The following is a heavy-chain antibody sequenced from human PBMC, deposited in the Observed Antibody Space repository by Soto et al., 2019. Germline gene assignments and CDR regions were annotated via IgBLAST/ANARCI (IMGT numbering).Heavy chain of an antibody. CDR1: GFTFSSYA. CDR2: ISGSGGST. D-gene: IGHD3-9*01. CDR3: AKDVAGYFDWLPLNYFDY. Sequence: GGSLRLSCAASGFTFSSYAMSWVRQAPGKGLEWVSAISGSGGSTYYADSVKGRFTISRDNSKNTLYLQMNSLRAEDTAVYYCAKDVAGYFDWLPLNYFDYWGQGTLVTVSS. J-gene: IGHJ4*02. V-gene: IGHV3-23*01.